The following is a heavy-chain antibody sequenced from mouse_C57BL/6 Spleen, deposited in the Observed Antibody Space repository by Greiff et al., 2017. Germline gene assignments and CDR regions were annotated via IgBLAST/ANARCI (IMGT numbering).Heavy chain of an antibody. CDR3: ERNYYGSSYGDY. J-gene: IGHJ2*01. D-gene: IGHD1-1*01. CDR1: GYTFTSYW. V-gene: IGHV1-64*01. CDR2: IHPNSGST. Sequence: QVQLQQPGAELVKPGASVKLSCKASGYTFTSYWMHWVKQRPGQGLEWIGMIHPNSGSTNYNEKFKSKATLTVDKSSSTAYMQLSSLTSEDSAVYYCERNYYGSSYGDYWGQGTTLTVSS.